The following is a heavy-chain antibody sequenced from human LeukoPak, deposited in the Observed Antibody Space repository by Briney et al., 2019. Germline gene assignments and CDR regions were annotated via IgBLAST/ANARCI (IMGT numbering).Heavy chain of an antibody. CDR3: AREASNGWFDP. CDR2: IKQDGSEK. J-gene: IGHJ5*02. D-gene: IGHD4-11*01. V-gene: IGHV3-7*01. Sequence: GGSLRLSSAASGFTFSSYWMSWVRQAPGKGLEWVANIKQDGSEKYYVDSVKGRFTISRDNAKNSLYLQMNSLRAEDTAVYYCAREASNGWFDPWGQGTLVTVSS. CDR1: GFTFSSYW.